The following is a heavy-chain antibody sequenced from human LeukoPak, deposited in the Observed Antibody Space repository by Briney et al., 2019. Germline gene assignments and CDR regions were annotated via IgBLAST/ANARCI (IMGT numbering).Heavy chain of an antibody. CDR2: INHSGST. CDR1: GGSFSGYY. CDR3: ARGRGTGYYNGAFDI. J-gene: IGHJ3*02. V-gene: IGHV4-34*01. Sequence: SETLSLTCAVYGGSFSGYYWSWIRQPPGKGLEWIGEINHSGSTNYNPSLKSRVTISVDTSKNQFSLKLSSVTAADTAVYYCARGRGTGYYNGAFDIWGQGTMVTVSS. D-gene: IGHD3-9*01.